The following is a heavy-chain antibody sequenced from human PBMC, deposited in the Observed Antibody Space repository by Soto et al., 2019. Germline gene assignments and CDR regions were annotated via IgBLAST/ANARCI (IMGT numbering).Heavy chain of an antibody. CDR3: ARSTHDSSGYYYVGSSFDY. V-gene: IGHV1-69*01. Sequence: QVQLVQSGAEVKKPGSSVKVSCKASGGTFSSYAISWVRQAPGQGLEWMGGIIPIFGTANYAQKFQGRVTITADESTSTAYMELSSLRSEDTAVYHCARSTHDSSGYYYVGSSFDYWGQGTLVTVSS. CDR1: GGTFSSYA. CDR2: IIPIFGTA. J-gene: IGHJ4*02. D-gene: IGHD3-22*01.